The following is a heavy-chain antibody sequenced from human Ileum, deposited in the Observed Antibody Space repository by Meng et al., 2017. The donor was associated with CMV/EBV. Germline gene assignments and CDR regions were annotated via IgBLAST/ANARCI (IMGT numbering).Heavy chain of an antibody. D-gene: IGHD5-12*01. J-gene: IGHJ4*02. CDR2: IYYSGST. CDR3: VRNAPGYSDYDLFDY. Sequence: SETLSLTCTVSGGSVSSGSYYWSWIRQPPGKGLEWIGNIYYSGSTNYNPSLKSRVTISVDTSKNQFSLKLSSVTAADTAVYYCVRNAPGYSDYDLFDYWGQGTLVTVSS. CDR1: GGSVSSGSYY. V-gene: IGHV4-61*01.